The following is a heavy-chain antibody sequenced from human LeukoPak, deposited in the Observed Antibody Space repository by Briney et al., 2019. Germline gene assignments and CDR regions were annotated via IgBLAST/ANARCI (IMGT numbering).Heavy chain of an antibody. Sequence: GGTLRLSCVASGFSFSDYYMSWIRQAPGKGLEWVSYIGSTIYYADSVKGRFTISRDNAKNSLYLQMNRLRAEDTAVYYCARDRGIVGTTGYYYMDVWGKGTTVTVSS. CDR2: IGSTI. V-gene: IGHV3-11*04. J-gene: IGHJ6*03. D-gene: IGHD1-26*01. CDR3: ARDRGIVGTTGYYYMDV. CDR1: GFSFSDYY.